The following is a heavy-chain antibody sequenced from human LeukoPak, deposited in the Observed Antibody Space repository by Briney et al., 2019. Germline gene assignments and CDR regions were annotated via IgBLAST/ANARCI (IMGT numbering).Heavy chain of an antibody. D-gene: IGHD5-18*01. CDR1: GFTFSSYS. Sequence: PGGSLRLSCAASGFTFSSYSMNWVRQAPGKGLEWVSYITSSSTNIYYADSVKGRFTISRDNAKNSPYLQMNSLRAEDTAVYYCAYSYGPYYYDYWGQGTLVTVSS. V-gene: IGHV3-48*01. CDR2: ITSSSTNI. J-gene: IGHJ4*02. CDR3: AYSYGPYYYDY.